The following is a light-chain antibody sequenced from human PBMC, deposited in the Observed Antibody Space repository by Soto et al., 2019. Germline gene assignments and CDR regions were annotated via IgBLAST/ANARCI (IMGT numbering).Light chain of an antibody. V-gene: IGKV1-5*01. CDR3: LQDYNYPRT. Sequence: PSTLSASVGDRVTITCRASQSISSWLAWYQQKPGKAPKLLIYDASSLESGVPSRFSGSGSGTEFTLTISSLQPEDFATYYCLQDYNYPRTFGQGTKVDIK. J-gene: IGKJ1*01. CDR1: QSISSW. CDR2: DAS.